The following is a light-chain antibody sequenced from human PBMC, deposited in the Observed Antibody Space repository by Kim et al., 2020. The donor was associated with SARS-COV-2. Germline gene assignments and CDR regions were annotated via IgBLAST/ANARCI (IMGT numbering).Light chain of an antibody. J-gene: IGKJ2*02. Sequence: DIVFTQSLGTLSLSPGERATLSCRASQNVSNNYLAWFQQKPGQPPSLLIHGATSRASGIPDRFSGSGSGTDFTLTISGLEPADSAVYWCHHDRASPWTFGQGTKLEI. CDR3: HHDRASPWT. CDR1: QNVSNNY. CDR2: GAT. V-gene: IGKV3-20*01.